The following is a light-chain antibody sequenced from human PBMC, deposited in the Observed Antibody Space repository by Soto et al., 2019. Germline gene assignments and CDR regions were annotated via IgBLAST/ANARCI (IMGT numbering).Light chain of an antibody. CDR1: HTISSSY. CDR3: QQYVTSSPRT. Sequence: EIVLTQSPGTLSLSPEERATLSCRASHTISSSYLAWYQQKPGQAPRLLMYGISRRATGIPDRFSGSGSGTDFTLTITRLEPEDFAVYYCQQYVTSSPRTFGQGTKVDIK. J-gene: IGKJ1*01. V-gene: IGKV3-20*01. CDR2: GIS.